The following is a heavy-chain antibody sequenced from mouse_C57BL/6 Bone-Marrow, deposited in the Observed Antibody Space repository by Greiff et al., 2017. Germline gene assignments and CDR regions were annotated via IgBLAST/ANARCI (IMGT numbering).Heavy chain of an antibody. J-gene: IGHJ2*01. CDR3: AIATGY. CDR2: IYPSDSET. CDR1: GYTFTSSW. D-gene: IGHD1-1*01. Sequence: QVQLQQPGAELVRPGSSVKLSCKASGYTFTSSWMDWVKQRPGQGLEWIGNIYPSDSETNYNQKFKDKATLTVDKSSSPAYMQLSSLTSEDSAVYYCAIATGYWGQGTTLTVSS. V-gene: IGHV1-61*01.